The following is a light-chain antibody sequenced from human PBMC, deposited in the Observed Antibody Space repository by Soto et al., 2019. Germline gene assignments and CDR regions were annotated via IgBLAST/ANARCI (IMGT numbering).Light chain of an antibody. CDR1: QSISSW. CDR2: DVS. V-gene: IGKV1-12*01. J-gene: IGKJ5*01. CDR3: QHYDSLPIT. Sequence: DIQMTQSPSTVSSSVGDRVTLTCRASQSISSWLAWYQQKPGKAPQLLIFDVSNLQTGVPSRFSGGGSGTDFALTISSLEPDDIATYYWQHYDSLPITFGQGTRLEIK.